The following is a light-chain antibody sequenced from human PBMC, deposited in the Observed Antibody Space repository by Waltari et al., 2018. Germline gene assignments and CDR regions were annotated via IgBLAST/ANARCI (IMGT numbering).Light chain of an antibody. CDR1: QSVGSD. V-gene: IGKV3-15*01. Sequence: EIVMTQSPATLSVSPGERATLSCRASQSVGSDLAWYQQKPGRAPNLLIHGASTRVTGIPARFSGSVSGTEFTLTISSLQSEDFAVYYCQQYNKWPPYTFGQGTKLEIK. CDR2: GAS. J-gene: IGKJ2*01. CDR3: QQYNKWPPYT.